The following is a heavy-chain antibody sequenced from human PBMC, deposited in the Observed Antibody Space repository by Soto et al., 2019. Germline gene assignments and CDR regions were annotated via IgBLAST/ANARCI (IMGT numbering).Heavy chain of an antibody. V-gene: IGHV4-59*08. D-gene: IGHD6-13*01. J-gene: IGHJ4*02. CDR2: VYHSGTT. Sequence: IRQSPGKGPEWIGYVYHSGTTNYNPSLKSRVTMSLDTSKNQFSLKLSSVTAADTAVYYCARRYSSSFDYWGQGTLVTVSS. CDR3: ARRYSSSFDY.